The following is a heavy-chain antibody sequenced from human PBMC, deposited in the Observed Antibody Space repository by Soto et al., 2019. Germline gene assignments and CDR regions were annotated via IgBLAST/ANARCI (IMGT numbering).Heavy chain of an antibody. Sequence: EVQLLESGGGLVRPGGSLRLSCAASGFTFSSYAMNWVRQAPGKGLEWVSGISGRTSSTYYADSVKGRFTSSRDNSKNTLFLYMINLRVEDTAVYCCAKDPLPAYSMDIWGQGTTVTFSS. CDR2: ISGRTSST. V-gene: IGHV3-23*01. J-gene: IGHJ6*02. CDR3: AKDPLPAYSMDI. CDR1: GFTFSSYA.